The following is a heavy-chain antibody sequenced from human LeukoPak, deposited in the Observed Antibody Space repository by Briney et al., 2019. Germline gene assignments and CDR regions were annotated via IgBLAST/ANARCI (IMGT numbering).Heavy chain of an antibody. V-gene: IGHV4-59*01. CDR2: ISYSGST. CDR1: GGSISSYY. Sequence: NPSETLSLTCTVSGGSISSYYWSWIRQPPGKGLEWIGYISYSGSTNYNPSLKSRVTISVDTSKTQFSLKLSSVTAADTAVYYCARGTYNFEYWGQGTLVTVSS. CDR3: ARGTYNFEY. D-gene: IGHD4-11*01. J-gene: IGHJ4*02.